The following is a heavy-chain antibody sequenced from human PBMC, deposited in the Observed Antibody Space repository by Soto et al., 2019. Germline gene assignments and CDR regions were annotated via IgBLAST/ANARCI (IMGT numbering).Heavy chain of an antibody. CDR3: ARALSGSYYIFDY. V-gene: IGHV6-1*01. D-gene: IGHD3-10*01. CDR1: GDSVSSNSAT. CDR2: TYYRSKWYY. J-gene: IGHJ4*02. Sequence: SQALSLTCAMSGDSVSSNSATWNWIRQSPSRGLEWLGRTYYRSKWYYDYAVSVKSRVGIDPDTAKNQLSLQLKSVTPEDTAVYYCARALSGSYYIFDYWGQGTSVTVSS.